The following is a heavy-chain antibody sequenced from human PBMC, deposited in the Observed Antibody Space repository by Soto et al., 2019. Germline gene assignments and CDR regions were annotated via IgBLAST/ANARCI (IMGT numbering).Heavy chain of an antibody. V-gene: IGHV3-30*18. Sequence: GGSLRLSCAASGFTFSSYGMHWVRQAPGKGLEWVAVISYDGSNKYYADSVKGRFTISRDNSKNTLYLQMNSLRAEDTAVYYYAKDLARGRSWYYFDYWGQGTLV. CDR3: AKDLARGRSWYYFDY. CDR2: ISYDGSNK. CDR1: GFTFSSYG. D-gene: IGHD6-13*01. J-gene: IGHJ4*02.